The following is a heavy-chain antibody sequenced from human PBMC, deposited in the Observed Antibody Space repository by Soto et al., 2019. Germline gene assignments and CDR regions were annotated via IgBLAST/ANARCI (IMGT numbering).Heavy chain of an antibody. V-gene: IGHV4-30-4*01. J-gene: IGHJ3*02. CDR2: IYYSGST. Sequence: QVQLQESGPGLVKPSQTLSLTCTVSGGSISSGDYYWSWIRQPPGKGLEWIGYIYYSGSTYYNPSLKSRVTISVDTSKNQFSLKLSSVTAADTAVHYSARLPSRMINAFDIWGQGTMVTVSS. CDR1: GGSISSGDYY. D-gene: IGHD3-16*01. CDR3: ARLPSRMINAFDI.